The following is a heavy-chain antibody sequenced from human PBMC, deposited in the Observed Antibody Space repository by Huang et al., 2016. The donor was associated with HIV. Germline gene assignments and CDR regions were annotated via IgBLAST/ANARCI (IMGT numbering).Heavy chain of an antibody. V-gene: IGHV1-8*01. Sequence: QIQLAQSGAEVKKPGASVKVSCKASGYTFTNYDINWVRQASGQGLEGIGWMNPKSGNVGYTKKCQGRVAILRNSSINTSYLEVTSLTSEDTAVYYCARGFGINYNHEAFDVWGQGTMVTVSS. J-gene: IGHJ3*01. CDR2: MNPKSGNV. CDR1: GYTFTNYD. D-gene: IGHD3-10*01. CDR3: ARGFGINYNHEAFDV.